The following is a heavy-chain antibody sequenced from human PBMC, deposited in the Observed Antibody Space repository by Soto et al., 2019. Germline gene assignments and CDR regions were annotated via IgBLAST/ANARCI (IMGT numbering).Heavy chain of an antibody. CDR1: GFTFSSYS. CDR3: ARDQPGYSYGYGLGY. Sequence: EVQLVESGGGLVKPGGSLRLSCAASGFTFSSYSMNWVRQAPGKGLEWVSSISSSSSYIYYADSVKGRFTISRDNAKNSLYHQMNSLRAEDTAVYYCARDQPGYSYGYGLGYWGQGTLVTVSS. CDR2: ISSSSSYI. D-gene: IGHD5-18*01. V-gene: IGHV3-21*01. J-gene: IGHJ4*02.